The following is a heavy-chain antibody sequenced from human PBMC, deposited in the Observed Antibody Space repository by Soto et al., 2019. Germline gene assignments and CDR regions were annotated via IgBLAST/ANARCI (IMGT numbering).Heavy chain of an antibody. J-gene: IGHJ5*02. CDR2: IIPIFGTA. CDR1: GGTFSSYA. D-gene: IGHD6-13*01. Sequence: QVQLVQSGAEVKKPGSSVKVSCKASGGTFSSYAISWVRQAPGQGLEWMGGIIPIFGTANYAQKFQGRVTITADESTSTAYLELSSLRSEDTAVYSCARALFPEQQPLWSGPTGWFDPWGQGTLVTVSS. V-gene: IGHV1-69*01. CDR3: ARALFPEQQPLWSGPTGWFDP.